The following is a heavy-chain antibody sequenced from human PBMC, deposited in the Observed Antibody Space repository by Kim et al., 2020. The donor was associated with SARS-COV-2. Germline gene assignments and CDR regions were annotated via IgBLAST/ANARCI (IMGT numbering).Heavy chain of an antibody. CDR2: ISSSGSTI. CDR1: GFTFSDYY. CDR3: ARDQGEYDFWSGYYYNDY. Sequence: GGSLRLSCAASGFTFSDYYMSWIRQAPGKGLEWVSYISSSGSTIYYADSVKGRFTISRDNAKNSLYLQMNSLRAEDTAVYYCARDQGEYDFWSGYYYNDYWGQGTLVTVSS. V-gene: IGHV3-11*01. D-gene: IGHD3-3*01. J-gene: IGHJ4*02.